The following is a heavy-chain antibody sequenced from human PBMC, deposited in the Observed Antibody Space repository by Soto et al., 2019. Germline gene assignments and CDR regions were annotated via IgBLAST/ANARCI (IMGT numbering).Heavy chain of an antibody. D-gene: IGHD6-19*01. CDR2: ISAYNGNT. CDR3: ARHQSSGWYFAAFDI. Sequence: ASVKVSCKASGYTFTSYGITWVRQAPGQGLEWMGWISAYNGNTNYAPKLQARVTMTTDTSTSTAYMELRSLRSDDTAVYYCARHQSSGWYFAAFDIWGQGTMVTVSS. J-gene: IGHJ3*02. CDR1: GYTFTSYG. V-gene: IGHV1-18*01.